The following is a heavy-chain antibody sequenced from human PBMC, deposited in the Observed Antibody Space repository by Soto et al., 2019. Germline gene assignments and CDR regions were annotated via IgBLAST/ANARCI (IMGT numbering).Heavy chain of an antibody. Sequence: ASVKVSCKASGYTFTSYGISWVRQAPGQRLEWMGWISAYNGNTNYAQKLQGRVTMTTYTSTSTAYIELRSLSSDDTAVYYCARAPDYGDYVSDYWGQGTLVTVSS. CDR3: ARAPDYGDYVSDY. D-gene: IGHD4-17*01. CDR1: GYTFTSYG. J-gene: IGHJ4*02. CDR2: ISAYNGNT. V-gene: IGHV1-18*01.